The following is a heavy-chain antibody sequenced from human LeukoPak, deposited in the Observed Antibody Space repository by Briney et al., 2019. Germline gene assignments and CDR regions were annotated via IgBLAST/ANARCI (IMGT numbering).Heavy chain of an antibody. J-gene: IGHJ4*02. Sequence: GGSLRLSCAASGFTFSSYGMHWVRQAPGKGLEWVAVISFDGRNEYYADSVKGRFTIFRDNSKNTVYLQMNSLRDEDTAVYYCARGERYCSGGSCLDYWGQGTLVTVSS. V-gene: IGHV3-30*03. CDR3: ARGERYCSGGSCLDY. D-gene: IGHD2-15*01. CDR1: GFTFSSYG. CDR2: ISFDGRNE.